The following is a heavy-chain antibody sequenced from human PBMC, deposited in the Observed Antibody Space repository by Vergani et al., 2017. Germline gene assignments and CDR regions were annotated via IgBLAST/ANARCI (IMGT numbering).Heavy chain of an antibody. V-gene: IGHV4-61*02. J-gene: IGHJ5*02. CDR3: ARSLGYNWFDP. D-gene: IGHD6-13*01. CDR2: IHTGGST. Sequence: QVKLQESGPGLLKPSQTLSLTCTVSGESIRSGSHYWSWIRQPAGKGPEWIGHIHTGGSTDLNPSFKSRVSISVDTSKSQFSLKLNSVTVADTAVYYCARSLGYNWFDPWGQGTLVTVSS. CDR1: GESIRSGSHY.